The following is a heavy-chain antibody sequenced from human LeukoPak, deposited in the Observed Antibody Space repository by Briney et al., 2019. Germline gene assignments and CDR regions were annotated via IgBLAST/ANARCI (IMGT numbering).Heavy chain of an antibody. CDR2: IHPSGML. Sequence: SETLSLTCTVSGASFNSDDQYWNWICQSPGEGLEWIGSIHPSGMLYNNPSLESRVTMSRDTSKNQFSLNLNSVTAADTAVYFCSRGPDSRKLGYWGQGILVTVSS. D-gene: IGHD3-22*01. CDR3: SRGPDSRKLGY. CDR1: GASFNSDDQY. J-gene: IGHJ4*02. V-gene: IGHV4-31*03.